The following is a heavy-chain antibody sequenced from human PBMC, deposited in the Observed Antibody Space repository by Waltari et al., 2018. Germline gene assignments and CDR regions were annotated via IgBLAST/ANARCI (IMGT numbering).Heavy chain of an antibody. CDR1: GGTFSSYA. J-gene: IGHJ4*02. Sequence: QVQLVQSGAEVKKPGSSVKVSCKASGGTFSSYAISWVRPAPGQGLEWMGGIIPILGIANYAQKFQGRVTITADKSTSTAYMELSSLRSEDTAVYYCARGEVTMVQGPLECFDYWGQGTLVTVSS. CDR3: ARGEVTMVQGPLECFDY. CDR2: IIPILGIA. V-gene: IGHV1-69*10. D-gene: IGHD3-10*01.